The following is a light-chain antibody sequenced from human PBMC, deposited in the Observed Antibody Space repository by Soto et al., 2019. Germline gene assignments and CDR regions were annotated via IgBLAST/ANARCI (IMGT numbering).Light chain of an antibody. V-gene: IGLV2-23*01. CDR2: EGS. Sequence: QSVLTQSASVSGSPGQSITISCTGTSSDVGSYNLVSWYQQHPGEAPKLLIYEGSKRPSGLSTRFSGSKSGNTASLTISGLQSEDEADYYCCSYAGRSTPNWVFGGGTQLTVL. J-gene: IGLJ3*02. CDR3: CSYAGRSTPNWV. CDR1: SSDVGSYNL.